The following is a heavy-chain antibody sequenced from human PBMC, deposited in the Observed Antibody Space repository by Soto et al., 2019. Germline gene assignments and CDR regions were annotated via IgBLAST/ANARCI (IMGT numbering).Heavy chain of an antibody. J-gene: IGHJ4*02. V-gene: IGHV4-59*01. D-gene: IGHD1-26*01. CDR1: GASFGTYY. CDR2: IFYSGHL. CDR3: AREGGGYRFDY. Sequence: QVQLQESGPGLVKPSETLSLTCAVSGASFGTYYWSWIRQPPGKGLEWIGYIFYSGHLKYNPSLRGRLTTSVDPSKNQIPLGLTSVTAADTAVYYCAREGGGYRFDYWGQGTLVTVSA.